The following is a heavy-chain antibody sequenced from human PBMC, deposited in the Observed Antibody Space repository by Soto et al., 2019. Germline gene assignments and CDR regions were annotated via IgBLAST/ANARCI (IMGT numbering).Heavy chain of an antibody. CDR1: GGSISSGGYY. Sequence: QVQLQEPGPGLVKPSQTLSLTCTVSGGSISSGGYYWSWIRQHPGKGLEWIGYIYYSGSTYYNPSLKSRVTRSVDTSKNQFSLKLRSVTAAVTAVYYCARYGLGYRPRYYFDYWGQGTLVTVSS. CDR3: ARYGLGYRPRYYFDY. V-gene: IGHV4-31*03. CDR2: IYYSGST. J-gene: IGHJ4*02. D-gene: IGHD5-12*01.